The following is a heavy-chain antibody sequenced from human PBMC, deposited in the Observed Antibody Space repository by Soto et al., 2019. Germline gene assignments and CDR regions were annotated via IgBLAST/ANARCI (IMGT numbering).Heavy chain of an antibody. CDR2: IYYTGTT. CDR1: GDSISSSSYY. V-gene: IGHV4-39*01. D-gene: IGHD5-12*01. Sequence: SETLSLTCTVSGDSISSSSYYWGWIRQPPGRGLEWIGSIYYTGTTYSNPSLKSRVTMSVDTSKNQFFLKLSSVTAADTALYYCARHGHTGLEDLRYWGQGSLVTVSS. CDR3: ARHGHTGLEDLRY. J-gene: IGHJ4*02.